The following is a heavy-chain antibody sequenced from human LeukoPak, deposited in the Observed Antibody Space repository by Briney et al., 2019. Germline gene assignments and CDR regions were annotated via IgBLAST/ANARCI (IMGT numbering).Heavy chain of an antibody. CDR1: GWSFSGNY. V-gene: IGHV4-34*01. D-gene: IGHD5-12*01. Sequence: PSQTLCLTCAVSGWSFSGNYWSLIRQTPGRGLEWIGEISPTGDITGYNPSLKGQATISVQSSKKQFSVKRTSVTAADTAVYYCAVDIVASRWFDPWGQGTLVTVSS. CDR3: AVDIVASRWFDP. J-gene: IGHJ5*02. CDR2: ISPTGDIT.